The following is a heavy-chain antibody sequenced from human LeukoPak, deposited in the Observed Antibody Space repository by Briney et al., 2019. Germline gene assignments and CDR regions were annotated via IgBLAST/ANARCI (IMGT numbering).Heavy chain of an antibody. Sequence: GGSLRLSCAASGFTFSSYAMSWVRQAPGKGLEWVGRIRKKVNSYTAEYAASVKGRFTISRDDSKNFLYLQMNSLKTEDTAVYYCAKVSSSESFSFDYWGQGTQVTVSS. CDR2: IRKKVNSYTA. D-gene: IGHD5/OR15-5a*01. CDR1: GFTFSSYA. CDR3: AKVSSSESFSFDY. J-gene: IGHJ4*02. V-gene: IGHV3-72*01.